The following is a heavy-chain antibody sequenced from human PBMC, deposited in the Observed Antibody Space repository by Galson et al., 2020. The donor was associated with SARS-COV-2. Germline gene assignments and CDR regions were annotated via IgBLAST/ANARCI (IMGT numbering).Heavy chain of an antibody. J-gene: IGHJ4*02. Sequence: GESLKISCAASGFTFSSFSMNWVRQAPGKGLELVSYISSRSGYKEYADSVKGRFTISRDNADNSLYLQMNSLRVEDTAVYYCAREASCAGASCYTALHWGQGTLVTVSS. CDR1: GFTFSSFS. CDR2: ISSRSGYK. CDR3: AREASCAGASCYTALH. V-gene: IGHV3-21*01. D-gene: IGHD2-2*02.